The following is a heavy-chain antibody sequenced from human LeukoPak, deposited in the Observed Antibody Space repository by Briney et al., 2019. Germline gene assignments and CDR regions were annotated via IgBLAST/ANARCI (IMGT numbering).Heavy chain of an antibody. D-gene: IGHD3-22*01. J-gene: IGHJ4*02. V-gene: IGHV1-46*01. CDR2: INPSGGST. Sequence: ASVKVSCKASGYTFTSCYVHWVRQAPGQGLEWMGIINPSGGSTSYAQRFQGRVTMTRETSTSTVYMELSNLKSDGTAVYYCARDVASSGYYWDWGQGTLVTVSS. CDR3: ARDVASSGYYWD. CDR1: GYTFTSCY.